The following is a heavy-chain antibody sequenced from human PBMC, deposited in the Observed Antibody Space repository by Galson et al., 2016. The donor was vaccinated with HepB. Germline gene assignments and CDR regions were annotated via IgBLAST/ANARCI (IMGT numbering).Heavy chain of an antibody. CDR3: AKEMYYYDSSGLALFDY. V-gene: IGHV3-33*06. D-gene: IGHD3-22*01. CDR1: GFAFSSYA. J-gene: IGHJ4*02. CDR2: IWYGGSKT. Sequence: SLRLSCAASGFAFSSYAMHWVRQAPGKGLEWVALIWYGGSKTSYADSVKGRFTVSRDNSKNTLYLKMSSLRAEDTAVYYCAKEMYYYDSSGLALFDYWGRGTLVTVSS.